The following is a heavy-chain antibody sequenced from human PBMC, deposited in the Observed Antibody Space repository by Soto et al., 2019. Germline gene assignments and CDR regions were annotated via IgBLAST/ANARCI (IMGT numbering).Heavy chain of an antibody. V-gene: IGHV3-74*01. D-gene: IGHD2-15*01. Sequence: EVQLVESGGGLVQPGGSLRLSCAASGFTFSIYWMHWVRQAPGKGLVWVSRINSDGGDTSYADSVKGRFTISRDNARNTMWLQMNSLRADDTAVYYGARDDTRKGVAREIDFWGQGTLVTVSS. J-gene: IGHJ4*02. CDR2: INSDGGDT. CDR1: GFTFSIYW. CDR3: ARDDTRKGVAREIDF.